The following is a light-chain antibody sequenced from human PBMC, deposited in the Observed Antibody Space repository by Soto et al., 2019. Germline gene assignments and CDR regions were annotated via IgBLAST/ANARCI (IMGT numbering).Light chain of an antibody. CDR1: QDISNY. J-gene: IGKJ3*01. CDR3: QQYDNLPLFT. V-gene: IGKV1-33*01. Sequence: DIQMTQSPSSLSASVGDRVTITCQASQDISNYLNWYQQKPGKAPKLLIYDASNLETGVPSRFSGTGSGTDFTFTISSLQPEDIATYYCQQYDNLPLFTFGPGTKVDL. CDR2: DAS.